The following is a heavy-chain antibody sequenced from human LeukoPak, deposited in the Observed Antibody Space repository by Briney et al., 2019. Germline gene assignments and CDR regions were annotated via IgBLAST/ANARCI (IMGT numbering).Heavy chain of an antibody. Sequence: GVSLRLSCTASVFTFSSYWMTWVRQAPGKGLEWVANINPDGSEKDYVDSVKGRFTISRANAKNSLDLQMSNLRAEDTAVYFCARGHYYSIYWGLGTLVTVSS. CDR2: INPDGSEK. J-gene: IGHJ4*02. CDR3: ARGHYYSIY. CDR1: VFTFSSYW. V-gene: IGHV3-7*02.